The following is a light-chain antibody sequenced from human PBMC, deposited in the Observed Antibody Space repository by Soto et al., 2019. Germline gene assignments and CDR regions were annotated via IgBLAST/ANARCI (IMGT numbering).Light chain of an antibody. V-gene: IGKV1-5*01. J-gene: IGKJ1*01. CDR1: QSISDW. CDR2: DAS. CDR3: QQYNSYTWT. Sequence: DIQMTQSPSTLSASVGDRVTITCRASQSISDWLAWYQQKPGKAPKLLIYDASSLESAVPSRFSGSGSGTEFTLTISSLQPDDFATYSCQQYNSYTWTFGQGTKVEIK.